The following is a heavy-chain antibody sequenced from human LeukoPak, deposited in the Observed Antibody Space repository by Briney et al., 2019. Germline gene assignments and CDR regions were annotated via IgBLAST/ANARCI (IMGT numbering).Heavy chain of an antibody. CDR1: GGSFSGYY. J-gene: IGHJ5*02. CDR2: INHSGST. Sequence: SETLSLTCAVYGGSFSGYYWSWIRQPPGKGLEGIGEINHSGSTNYNPSLKSRVTISVDTSKNQFSLKLSSVTAADTAVYYCASQPQSSGNWFDPWGQGTLVTVSS. V-gene: IGHV4-34*01. D-gene: IGHD3-10*01. CDR3: ASQPQSSGNWFDP.